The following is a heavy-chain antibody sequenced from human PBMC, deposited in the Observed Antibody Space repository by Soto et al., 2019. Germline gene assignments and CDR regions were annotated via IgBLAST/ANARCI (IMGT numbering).Heavy chain of an antibody. CDR1: GFTFSGSA. CDR3: TASPYDTFLDY. Sequence: PGGSLRLSCSASGFTFSGSAMHWVRQASGKGLEWVGRIRNKANNYATAYAASVKGRFTISRDDSKNAAYLQMNSLKTEDTAVYYCTASPYDTFLDYWAQGSLVTVSS. V-gene: IGHV3-73*01. CDR2: IRNKANNYAT. D-gene: IGHD3-16*01. J-gene: IGHJ4*02.